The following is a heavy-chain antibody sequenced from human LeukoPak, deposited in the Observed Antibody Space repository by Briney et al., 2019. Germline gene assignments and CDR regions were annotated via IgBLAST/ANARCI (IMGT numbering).Heavy chain of an antibody. CDR2: IYYSGST. CDR3: ARGGYYGSGNDFRFDP. J-gene: IGHJ5*02. Sequence: SESLSLTCTVSGGSISSYYWSLIRQPPGKGLEWIGYIYYSGSTNYNPSLKSRVTISVETSKNQFSLKLKSVTAADTAVYYCARGGYYGSGNDFRFDPWGQGTLVTVSS. CDR1: GGSISSYY. D-gene: IGHD3-10*01. V-gene: IGHV4-59*01.